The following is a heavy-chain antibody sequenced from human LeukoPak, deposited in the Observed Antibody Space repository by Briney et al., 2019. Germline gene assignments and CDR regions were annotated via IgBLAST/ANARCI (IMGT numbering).Heavy chain of an antibody. D-gene: IGHD6-13*01. Sequence: SETLSLTCAVYGGSFSGYYWSWIRQPPGKGLEWIGEINHSGSTNYNPSLKSRVTISVDTSKNQFSLKLSSVTAADTAVYYCARHGPAAFNWFDPWGQGTLVTVSS. CDR3: ARHGPAAFNWFDP. CDR1: GGSFSGYY. CDR2: INHSGST. J-gene: IGHJ5*02. V-gene: IGHV4-34*01.